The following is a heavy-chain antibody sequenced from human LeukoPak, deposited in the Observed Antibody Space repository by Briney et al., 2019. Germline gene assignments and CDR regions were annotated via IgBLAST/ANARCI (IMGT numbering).Heavy chain of an antibody. D-gene: IGHD1-26*01. J-gene: IGHJ2*01. Sequence: SETLFLTCTVSGGSISSSSYYWGWIRQPPGKGLEWIGSIYYSGSTYYNPSLKSRVTISVDTSKNQFSLKLSSVTAADTAMYYCARDRPATENWYFDLWGRGTLVTVSS. CDR3: ARDRPATENWYFDL. CDR2: IYYSGST. CDR1: GGSISSSSYY. V-gene: IGHV4-39*07.